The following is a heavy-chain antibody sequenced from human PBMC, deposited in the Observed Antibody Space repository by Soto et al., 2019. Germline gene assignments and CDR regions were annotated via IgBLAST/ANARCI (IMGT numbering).Heavy chain of an antibody. Sequence: GGSLRLSCAASGFTFSNYAMTWVRQAPGKGLEWVSSISDTDGTTYYPDSVKGRFTISRDNSKNTLYLQMNSLRAEDTAVYYCANSLMAGLGFGNRLYYYDGMDVWGQGTTVTVSS. V-gene: IGHV3-23*01. CDR3: ANSLMAGLGFGNRLYYYDGMDV. J-gene: IGHJ6*02. D-gene: IGHD6-19*01. CDR1: GFTFSNYA. CDR2: ISDTDGTT.